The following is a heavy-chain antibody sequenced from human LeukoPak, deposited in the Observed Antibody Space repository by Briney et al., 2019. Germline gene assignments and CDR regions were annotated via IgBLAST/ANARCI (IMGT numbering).Heavy chain of an antibody. CDR3: AKGGSSSSGAY. Sequence: GGSLRLSCAASGFTFSSYSMNWVRQAPGEGLEWVSYISSSTSTIYYADSVKGRFTISRDNAKNSLYLQMNSLRAEDTAVYYCAKGGSSSSGAYWGQGTLVTVSS. V-gene: IGHV3-48*01. D-gene: IGHD6-6*01. CDR2: ISSSTSTI. J-gene: IGHJ4*02. CDR1: GFTFSSYS.